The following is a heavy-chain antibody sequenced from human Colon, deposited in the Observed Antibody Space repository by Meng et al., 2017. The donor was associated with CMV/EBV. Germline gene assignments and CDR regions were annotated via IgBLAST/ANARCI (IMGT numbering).Heavy chain of an antibody. CDR1: GFTFSSYA. V-gene: IGHV3-30*04. Sequence: GESLKISCAASGFTFSSYAMHWVRQPPGKGLEWVAVISYDGSNKYYADSVKGRFTISRDNSKNTLYLQMNSLRAEDTAVYYCASAAVWRIFLSPMDVWGQGTTVTVSS. CDR2: ISYDGSNK. D-gene: IGHD3-9*01. CDR3: ASAAVWRIFLSPMDV. J-gene: IGHJ6*02.